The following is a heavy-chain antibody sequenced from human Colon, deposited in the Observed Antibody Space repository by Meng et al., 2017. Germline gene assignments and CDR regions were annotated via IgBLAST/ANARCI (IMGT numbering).Heavy chain of an antibody. CDR3: AKENYDSSGYYRTGFDY. D-gene: IGHD3-22*01. V-gene: IGHV3-23*01. CDR2: ISGSGGST. Sequence: GESLKISCAASGFTFSSYAMSWVRQAPGKGLEWVSAISGSGGSTYYADSVKGRFTISRDNSKNTLYLQMNSLRAEDTAVYCCAKENYDSSGYYRTGFDYWGQGTLVTGSS. J-gene: IGHJ4*02. CDR1: GFTFSSYA.